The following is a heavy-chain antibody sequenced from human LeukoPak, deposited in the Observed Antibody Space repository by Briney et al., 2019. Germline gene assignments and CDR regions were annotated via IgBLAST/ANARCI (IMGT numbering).Heavy chain of an antibody. CDR1: GGTFSSYA. CDR2: IIPIFGTA. Sequence: SVKVSCKASGGTFSSYAISWVRQAPGQGLEWMGGIIPIFGTANYAQKFQGRVTITADKSTNTAYMELSSLRSEDTAVYYCASEVRFGGAFDIWGQGTMVTVSS. J-gene: IGHJ3*02. V-gene: IGHV1-69*06. CDR3: ASEVRFGGAFDI. D-gene: IGHD4-23*01.